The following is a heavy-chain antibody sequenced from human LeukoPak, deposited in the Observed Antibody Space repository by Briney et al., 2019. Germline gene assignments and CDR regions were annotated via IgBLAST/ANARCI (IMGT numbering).Heavy chain of an antibody. Sequence: ASVKVSCKASGYTFTSYYMHWVRQAPGQGLEWMGIINPSGGSTSYAQKFQGRVTISVDTSKNQFSLKLSSVTAADTAVYYCAALAYCGGDCYDFQHWGQGTLVTVSS. CDR1: GYTFTSYY. J-gene: IGHJ1*01. V-gene: IGHV1-46*01. D-gene: IGHD2-21*02. CDR2: INPSGGST. CDR3: AALAYCGGDCYDFQH.